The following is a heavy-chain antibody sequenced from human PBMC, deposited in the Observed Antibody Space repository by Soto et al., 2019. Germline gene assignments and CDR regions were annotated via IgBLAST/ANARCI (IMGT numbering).Heavy chain of an antibody. CDR3: GRDPGYGALDY. J-gene: IGHJ4*02. CDR2: INQDGSVK. CDR1: GFTFSHYW. D-gene: IGHD4-17*01. V-gene: IGHV3-7*01. Sequence: EVQLVDPGGDLVQPGGSLRLSCAASGFTFSHYWMTWVRQAPGKGLEWVANINQDGSVKTYLDSMKGRLTISRDNAQDSLYLQMDSLRAEDTAVYYCGRDPGYGALDYWGQGTLVTVSA.